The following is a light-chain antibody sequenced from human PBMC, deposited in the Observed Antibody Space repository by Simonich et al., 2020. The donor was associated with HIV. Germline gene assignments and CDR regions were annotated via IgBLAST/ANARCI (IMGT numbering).Light chain of an antibody. J-gene: IGKJ3*01. CDR1: QSVSSN. CDR2: DAS. CDR3: QQRSNWPLFT. Sequence: EIVLTHSPATLSVSPGERATLSCRASQSVSSNLARYQPKPGQAPRLRIYDASNRAAGIPARFSGSESGTDFTLTISSLETEDFAVYYCQQRSNWPLFTFGTGTKVDIK. V-gene: IGKV3-11*01.